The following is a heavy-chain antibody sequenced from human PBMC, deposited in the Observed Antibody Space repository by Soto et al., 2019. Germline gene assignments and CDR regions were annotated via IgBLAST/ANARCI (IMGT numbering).Heavy chain of an antibody. CDR3: AHISYYDSSGYYRKNFDY. D-gene: IGHD3-22*01. CDR1: GFSLSTSGVG. V-gene: IGHV2-5*02. Sequence: QITLKESGPTLVKPTQTLTLTCTFSGFSLSTSGVGVGWIRQPPGKALEWLALIYWDDDKRYSPSLKSRLTITKDTSKNQVVLTMTYMDPVDTATYYCAHISYYDSSGYYRKNFDYWGQGTLVTVSS. CDR2: IYWDDDK. J-gene: IGHJ4*02.